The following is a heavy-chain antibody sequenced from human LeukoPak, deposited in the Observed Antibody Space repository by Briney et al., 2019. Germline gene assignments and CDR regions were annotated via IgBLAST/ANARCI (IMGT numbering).Heavy chain of an antibody. Sequence: SGGSLRLSCSASRFTFSNYAMHWVRQATGKGLEYVSAISSDGGSTYYADSVKGRFTISRDNSKNTLFLQVSSLRAEDTAIYYCVKDFYSGSGSRALGNYWGQGTLVTVSS. CDR1: RFTFSNYA. V-gene: IGHV3-64D*06. CDR2: ISSDGGST. CDR3: VKDFYSGSGSRALGNY. D-gene: IGHD3-10*01. J-gene: IGHJ4*02.